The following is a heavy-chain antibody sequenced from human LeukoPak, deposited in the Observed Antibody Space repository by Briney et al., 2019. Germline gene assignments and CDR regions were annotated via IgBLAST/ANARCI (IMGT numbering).Heavy chain of an antibody. CDR1: GGTFSSYA. CDR2: IIPIPGIT. D-gene: IGHD5-12*01. J-gene: IGHJ6*02. Sequence: SVKVSCKASGGTFSSYAITWVRQAPGQGLEWMGTIIPIPGITNYAQKLHGRVTITADKSTSTAYMELSSLRSEDTAVYYCARMKLEMATTDYYYGMDVWGQGTTVTVSS. CDR3: ARMKLEMATTDYYYGMDV. V-gene: IGHV1-69*04.